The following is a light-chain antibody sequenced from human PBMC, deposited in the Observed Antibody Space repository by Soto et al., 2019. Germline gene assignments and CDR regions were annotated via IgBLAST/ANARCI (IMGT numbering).Light chain of an antibody. CDR1: QNIDKW. Sequence: DIQMTQSPSSVSASVGDRVTITCRASQNIDKWIAWYQQKPGKAPKLLIYAASSLRGGVPSRFSGSGSGTDFTLTISRLQPEDFATYSCQRARSFPITFGQGTRLE. CDR3: QRARSFPIT. V-gene: IGKV1-12*01. CDR2: AAS. J-gene: IGKJ5*01.